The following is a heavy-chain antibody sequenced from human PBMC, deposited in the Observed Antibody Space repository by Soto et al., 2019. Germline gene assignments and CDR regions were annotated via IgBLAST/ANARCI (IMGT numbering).Heavy chain of an antibody. Sequence: ASVKVSCKASGYTFTGYYMHWVRQAPGQGLEWMGWINPNSGGTNYAQKCQGWVTMTKDTSMSTAYMELSRLRSDDTAVYYCARGGTGDLSRYAFDIWGQGTMVTVSS. CDR1: GYTFTGYY. J-gene: IGHJ3*02. V-gene: IGHV1-2*04. CDR3: ARGGTGDLSRYAFDI. CDR2: INPNSGGT. D-gene: IGHD7-27*01.